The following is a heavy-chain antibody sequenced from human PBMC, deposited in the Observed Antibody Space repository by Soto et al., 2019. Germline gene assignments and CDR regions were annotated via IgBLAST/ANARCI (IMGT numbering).Heavy chain of an antibody. CDR1: GYTFTSYA. CDR2: INAGNGNT. CDR3: AHRVAAAGTLWFDP. Sequence: ASVKVSCKASGYTFTSYAMHWVRQAPGQRLEWMGWINAGNGNTKYSQKFQGRVTITRDTSASTAYMELSSLRSEDTAVYYYAHRVAAAGTLWFDPWGQGTLVTVSS. V-gene: IGHV1-3*01. D-gene: IGHD6-13*01. J-gene: IGHJ5*02.